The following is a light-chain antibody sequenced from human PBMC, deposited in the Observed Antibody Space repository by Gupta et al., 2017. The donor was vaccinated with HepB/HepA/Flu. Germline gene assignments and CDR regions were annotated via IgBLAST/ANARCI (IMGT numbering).Light chain of an antibody. CDR1: QGISNW. CDR3: QQSYRFPST. CDR2: RAS. J-gene: IGKJ5*01. V-gene: IGKV1-12*01. Sequence: DIQMTQSPSSVSASVGDRVTITCRASQGISNWLAWFQQKPGKAPNLLIYRASTLHTGVPSRFSGGRSGTDFTLTINSLQPEDSATYYCQQSYRFPSTFGPGTRMEI.